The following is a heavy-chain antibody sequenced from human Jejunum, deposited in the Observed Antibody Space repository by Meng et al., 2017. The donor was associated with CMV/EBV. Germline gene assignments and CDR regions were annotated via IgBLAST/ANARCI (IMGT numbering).Heavy chain of an antibody. CDR2: IFTTGST. CDR3: VRETDMTVGPHFDY. CDR1: RGSLSFYY. V-gene: IGHV4-4*07. D-gene: IGHD3-22*01. Sequence: QSRWEAPGPRLLNLPKTLSLTCTLSRGSLSFYYWCWSRKPAGKGLEWIGRIFTTGSTNYHPSLKSRVTMSVDTSKNQISLRLTSVTAADTAIYYCVRETDMTVGPHFDYWGQGALVTVSS. J-gene: IGHJ4*02.